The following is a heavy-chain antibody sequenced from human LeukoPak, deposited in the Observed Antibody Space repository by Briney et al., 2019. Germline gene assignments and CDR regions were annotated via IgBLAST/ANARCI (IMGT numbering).Heavy chain of an antibody. Sequence: ASVKVSCKASGYTFTSYDINWVRQATGQGLERMGWMNPNSGNTGYAQKFQGRLSLTRDMSTSTNYMELSSLRSEDTAVYYCARDNSVGDTAWWFDPWGQGTLVTVSS. CDR2: MNPNSGNT. D-gene: IGHD1-26*01. V-gene: IGHV1-8*01. J-gene: IGHJ5*02. CDR1: GYTFTSYD. CDR3: ARDNSVGDTAWWFDP.